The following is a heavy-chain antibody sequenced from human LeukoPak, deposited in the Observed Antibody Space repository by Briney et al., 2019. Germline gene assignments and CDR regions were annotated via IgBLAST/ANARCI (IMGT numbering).Heavy chain of an antibody. D-gene: IGHD3-10*01. J-gene: IGHJ5*02. V-gene: IGHV1-69*13. Sequence: SVKVSCKASGGTFSSYAISWVRQAPGQGLEWMGGIIPIFGTANYAQKFQGRVTITADESTSTAYMELSSLRSEDTAVYYCASFGGKYYYGSGSYENWFDPWGQGTLVTVSS. CDR1: GGTFSSYA. CDR3: ASFGGKYYYGSGSYENWFDP. CDR2: IIPIFGTA.